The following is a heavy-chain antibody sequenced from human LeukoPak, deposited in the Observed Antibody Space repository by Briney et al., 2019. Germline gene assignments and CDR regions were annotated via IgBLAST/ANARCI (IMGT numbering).Heavy chain of an antibody. CDR3: AKDHGNYYDSSGYYRD. D-gene: IGHD3-22*01. J-gene: IGHJ4*02. V-gene: IGHV3-23*01. CDR2: ISGSGGST. Sequence: GGSLRLSCAASNFTFNTYYMSWVRQAPGKGLEWVSAISGSGGSTYYADSVKGRFTISRDNSKNTLYLQMNSLRAEDTAVYYCAKDHGNYYDSSGYYRDWGQGTLVTVSS. CDR1: NFTFNTYY.